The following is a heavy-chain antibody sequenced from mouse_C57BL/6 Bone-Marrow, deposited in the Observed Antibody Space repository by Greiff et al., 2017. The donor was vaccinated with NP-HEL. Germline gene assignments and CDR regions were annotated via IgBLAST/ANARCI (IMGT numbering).Heavy chain of an antibody. D-gene: IGHD1-1*01. CDR1: GFTFSDYY. V-gene: IGHV5-12*01. CDR2: ISTGGGST. Sequence: EVHLVESGGGLVQPGGSLKLSCAASGFTFSDYYMYWVRQTPEKRLEWVAYISTGGGSTYYPDHVKGRFTLSRDNAQNTLYLHMSRLKSEDTAMDYCASLYYYGSSNAYWGQGTLVTVSA. CDR3: ASLYYYGSSNAY. J-gene: IGHJ3*01.